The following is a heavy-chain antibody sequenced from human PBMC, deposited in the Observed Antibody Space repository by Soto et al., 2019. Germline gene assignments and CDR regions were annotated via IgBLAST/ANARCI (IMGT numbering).Heavy chain of an antibody. V-gene: IGHV4-61*01. J-gene: IGHJ5*02. CDR2: LYYSGST. Sequence: SETLSLTCTVSGGSVSSRNYYWSWIRQPPGKGLEWIGYLYYSGSTNYNPSLKSRVTTSADASKNQFSLKLSSVTAADTAVYYCARWWLPSPNLRFDPWGQGILVTV. CDR1: GGSVSSRNYY. CDR3: ARWWLPSPNLRFDP. D-gene: IGHD2-15*01.